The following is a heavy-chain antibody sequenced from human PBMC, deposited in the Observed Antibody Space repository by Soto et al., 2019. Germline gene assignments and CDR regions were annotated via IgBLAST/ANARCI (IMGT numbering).Heavy chain of an antibody. Sequence: QLQLQESGPGLVKPSETLSLTCTVSGGSISSSSYYWGWIRQPPGKGLEWIGSIYYSGSTYYNPSLTSRVTIAVDTSKNQFSLKLSSVTAADTAVYYCARIIVVITRGGGWYYFDYWGQGTLVTVSS. V-gene: IGHV4-39*01. CDR2: IYYSGST. CDR3: ARIIVVITRGGGWYYFDY. CDR1: GGSISSSSYY. J-gene: IGHJ4*02. D-gene: IGHD3-22*01.